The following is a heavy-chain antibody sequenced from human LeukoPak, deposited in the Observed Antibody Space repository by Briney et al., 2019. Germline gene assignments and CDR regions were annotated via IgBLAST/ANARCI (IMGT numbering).Heavy chain of an antibody. V-gene: IGHV3-23*01. D-gene: IGHD2-8*01. CDR3: AKAGCTNIVCYLNS. CDR1: GFAFSTYA. Sequence: GGSLRLSCAASGFAFSTYAMSWVRQAPGKGLEWVSGIIGSGGSTYYADSVKGRFTISRDNSKNTLYLQMNSLRVEDTAIYYCAKAGCTNIVCYLNSWGQGTLVTVSS. CDR2: IIGSGGST. J-gene: IGHJ4*02.